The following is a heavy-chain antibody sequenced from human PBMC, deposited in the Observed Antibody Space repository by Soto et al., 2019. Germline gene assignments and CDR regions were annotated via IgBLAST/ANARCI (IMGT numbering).Heavy chain of an antibody. CDR1: GGSISSGGYY. J-gene: IGHJ5*02. CDR3: ARSSIVGATKVCFDP. D-gene: IGHD1-26*01. Sequence: SETLSLTCTVSGGSISSGGYYWSWIRQHPGKGLEWIGYIYYSGSTYYNPSPKSRVTISVDTSKNQFSLKLSSVTAADTAVYYCARSSIVGATKVCFDPWGQGTLVTVS. CDR2: IYYSGST. V-gene: IGHV4-31*03.